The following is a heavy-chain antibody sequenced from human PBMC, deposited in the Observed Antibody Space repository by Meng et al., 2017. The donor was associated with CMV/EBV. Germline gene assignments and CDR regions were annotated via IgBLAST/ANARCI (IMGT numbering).Heavy chain of an antibody. D-gene: IGHD2-2*02. CDR3: ARDIDIVVVPAAIVGLDP. CDR2: IIPILGIA. J-gene: IGHJ5*02. CDR1: FSSYT. V-gene: IGHV1-69*04. Sequence: FSSYTISWGRQAPGQGLEWMGRIIPILGIANYAQKFQGRVTITADKSTSTAYMELSSLRSEDTAVYYCARDIDIVVVPAAIVGLDPWGQGTLVTVSS.